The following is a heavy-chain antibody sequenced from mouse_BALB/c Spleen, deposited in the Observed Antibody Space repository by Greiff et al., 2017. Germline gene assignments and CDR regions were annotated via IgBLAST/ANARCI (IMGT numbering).Heavy chain of an antibody. Sequence: DVKLQESGAELVKPGASVKLSCTASGFNIKDTYMHWVKQRPEQGLEWIGRIDPANGNTKYDPKFQGKATITADTSSNTAYLQLSSLTSEDTAVYYCAREGDYVWFAYWGQGTLVTVSA. CDR3: AREGDYVWFAY. D-gene: IGHD2-4*01. CDR2: IDPANGNT. CDR1: GFNIKDTY. J-gene: IGHJ3*01. V-gene: IGHV14-3*02.